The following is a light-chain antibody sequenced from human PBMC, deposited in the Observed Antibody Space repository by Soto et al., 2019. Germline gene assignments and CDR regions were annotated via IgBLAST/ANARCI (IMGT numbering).Light chain of an antibody. Sequence: DIQMTQSPSSLSASVGDRVTITCRASQDISNYLAWFQQKPGTAPKSLIYGASSLQSGVPSRFSGSGSGTDFTLTISSLQPEDFATYYCQQYNSYPITFGQGTRLEIK. CDR1: QDISNY. V-gene: IGKV1-16*01. CDR2: GAS. CDR3: QQYNSYPIT. J-gene: IGKJ5*01.